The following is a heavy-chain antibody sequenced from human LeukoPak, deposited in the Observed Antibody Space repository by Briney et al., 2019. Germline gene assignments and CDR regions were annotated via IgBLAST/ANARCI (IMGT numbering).Heavy chain of an antibody. CDR2: IYSGGST. V-gene: IGHV3-66*02. CDR3: ASALYSSRGDAFDI. CDR1: AFPFSSCW. J-gene: IGHJ3*02. D-gene: IGHD6-13*01. Sequence: GGSLRLSCAASAFPFSSCWMSWVRQAPGKGLEWVSVIYSGGSTYYADSVKGRFTISRDNSKNTLYLQMNSLRAEDTAVYYCASALYSSRGDAFDIWGQGTMVTVSS.